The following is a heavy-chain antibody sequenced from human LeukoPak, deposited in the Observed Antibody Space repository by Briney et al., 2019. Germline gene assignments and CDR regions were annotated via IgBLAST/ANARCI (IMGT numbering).Heavy chain of an antibody. Sequence: PGGSLRLSCAASGFTFSSYAMSWVRQAPGKGLEWVSAISGSGGSTYYADSVKGRFTISRDNSKNTLYLQMNSLRAEDTAVYYCAKVGLLWFGEPLYYFDYWGQGTLVTVSS. V-gene: IGHV3-23*01. D-gene: IGHD3-10*01. CDR3: AKVGLLWFGEPLYYFDY. CDR1: GFTFSSYA. J-gene: IGHJ4*02. CDR2: ISGSGGST.